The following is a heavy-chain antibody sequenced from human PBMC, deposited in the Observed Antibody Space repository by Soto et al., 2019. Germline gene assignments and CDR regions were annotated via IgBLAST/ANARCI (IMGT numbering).Heavy chain of an antibody. CDR2: ISYDGSNK. CDR3: ARPSSSWYYYYYDMDV. D-gene: IGHD6-13*01. Sequence: GGSLRLSCAASGFTFSSYAMHWVRQAPGKGLEWVAVISYDGSNKYYADSVKGRFTISRDNSKNTLYLQMNSLRAEDTAVYYCARPSSSWYYYYYDMDVWGQGTTVTVSS. CDR1: GFTFSSYA. J-gene: IGHJ6*02. V-gene: IGHV3-30-3*01.